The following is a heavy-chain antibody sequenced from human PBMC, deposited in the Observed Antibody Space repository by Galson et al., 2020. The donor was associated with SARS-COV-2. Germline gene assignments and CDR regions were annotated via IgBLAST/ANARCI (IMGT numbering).Heavy chain of an antibody. CDR2: IWYDGSNK. CDR1: GFTFSSYG. CDR3: ARGHCTNGVCSTMYYFDY. V-gene: IGHV3-33*01. D-gene: IGHD2-8*01. Sequence: GGSLRLSCAASGFTFSSYGMHWVRQAPGKGLEWVAVIWYDGSNKYYADSVKGRFTISRDNSKNTLYLQMNSLRAEDTAVYYCARGHCTNGVCSTMYYFDYWGQGTLVTVSS. J-gene: IGHJ4*02.